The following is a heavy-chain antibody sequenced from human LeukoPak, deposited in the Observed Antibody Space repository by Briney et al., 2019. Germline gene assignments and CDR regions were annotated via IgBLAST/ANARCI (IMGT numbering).Heavy chain of an antibody. Sequence: GGSLRLSCAASGFTFSSYAMSWVRQAPGKGLEWVSAISGSGGSTYYADSVKGRFIISRDNSKNTLYLQMNSLRAEDTAVYYCAKQQIHSLIQLWSSDYWGQGTLVTVSS. J-gene: IGHJ4*02. V-gene: IGHV3-23*01. CDR2: ISGSGGST. D-gene: IGHD5-18*01. CDR3: AKQQIHSLIQLWSSDY. CDR1: GFTFSSYA.